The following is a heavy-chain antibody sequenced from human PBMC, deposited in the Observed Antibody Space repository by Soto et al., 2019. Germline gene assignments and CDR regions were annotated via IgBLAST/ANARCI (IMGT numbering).Heavy chain of an antibody. Sequence: VSAGLTRAGGYYWTWIRQHPGKGLEWIGNIHHSGSTFYNPSLKSRVSISVDTSKNQFSLKLSSVTAADTAVYFCVRGVLSWGQGTLVT. V-gene: IGHV4-31*02. CDR3: VRGVLS. CDR1: AGLTRAGGYY. CDR2: IHHSGST. D-gene: IGHD3-10*01. J-gene: IGHJ1*01.